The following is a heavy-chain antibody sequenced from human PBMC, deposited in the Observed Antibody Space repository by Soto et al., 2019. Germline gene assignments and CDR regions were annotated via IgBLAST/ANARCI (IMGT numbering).Heavy chain of an antibody. CDR1: GYSFTSYW. Sequence: GESLKISCKGSGYSFTSYWIGWVRQMPGKGLEWMGIIYPGDSDTRYSPSFQGQVTISTDKSISTAYLQWSSLKASDTAMYYCARHGSSVTNGQLVAYRGMDVWGQGTTVTVSS. V-gene: IGHV5-51*01. CDR3: ARHGSSVTNGQLVAYRGMDV. D-gene: IGHD6-6*01. J-gene: IGHJ6*02. CDR2: IYPGDSDT.